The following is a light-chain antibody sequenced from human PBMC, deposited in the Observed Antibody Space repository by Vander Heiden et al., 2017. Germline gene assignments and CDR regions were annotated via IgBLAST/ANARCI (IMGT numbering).Light chain of an antibody. Sequence: DIVMTQSPDSLAVSLGERATINCKSSQSVLYSSNNKNYLAWYQQKPGQPPKLLIYWASTRESGVPDRFSGSGSGTDFTLTISSLQAEDVAVYYCQQYYSTPQTFGYETKVEIK. J-gene: IGKJ1*01. V-gene: IGKV4-1*01. CDR3: QQYYSTPQT. CDR1: QSVLYSSNNKNY. CDR2: WAS.